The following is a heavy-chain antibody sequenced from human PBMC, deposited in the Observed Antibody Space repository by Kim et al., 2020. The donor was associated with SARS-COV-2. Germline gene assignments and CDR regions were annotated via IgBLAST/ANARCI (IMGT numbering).Heavy chain of an antibody. V-gene: IGHV3-7*03. CDR1: GFTFSSYW. CDR2: IKQDGSEK. D-gene: IGHD2-21*01. Sequence: GGSLRLSCAASGFTFSSYWMSWVRQAPGKGLEWVANIKQDGSEKYYVDSVKGRFTISRDNAKNSLYLQMNSLRAEDTAVYYCARDHSEYYYYGMDVWGQGNTVTVSS. CDR3: ARDHSEYYYYGMDV. J-gene: IGHJ6*02.